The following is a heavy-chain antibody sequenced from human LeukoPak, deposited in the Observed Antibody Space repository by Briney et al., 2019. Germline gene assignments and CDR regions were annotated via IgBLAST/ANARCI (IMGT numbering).Heavy chain of an antibody. D-gene: IGHD6-13*01. CDR3: ARDAATSGTSWFDP. V-gene: IGHV1-2*02. CDR1: GYTFTDYY. Sequence: GASVKVSCKASGYTFTDYYIHWVRQAPGQGLEWMGWINPKRGATKYAQKFQGRVTMTRDTAISTAYMELSSLTSDDTAVYSCARDAATSGTSWFDPWGQGTPVTVSS. CDR2: INPKRGAT. J-gene: IGHJ5*02.